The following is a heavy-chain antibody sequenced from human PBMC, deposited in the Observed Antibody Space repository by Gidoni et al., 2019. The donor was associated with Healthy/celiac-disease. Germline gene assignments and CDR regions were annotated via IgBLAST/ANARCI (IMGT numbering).Heavy chain of an antibody. CDR3: AKATTYYDFWSGYC. V-gene: IGHV3-23*01. CDR1: GFTCSSYA. CDR2: ISGSGGST. D-gene: IGHD3-3*01. J-gene: IGHJ4*02. Sequence: EVQLLEYGGGLVQPGGSLRLSCAASGFTCSSYAMSWVRQAPGKGLEWVSAISGSGGSTYYADSVKGRFTISRDNSKNTLYLQMNSLRAEDTAVYYCAKATTYYDFWSGYCGGQGTLVTVSS.